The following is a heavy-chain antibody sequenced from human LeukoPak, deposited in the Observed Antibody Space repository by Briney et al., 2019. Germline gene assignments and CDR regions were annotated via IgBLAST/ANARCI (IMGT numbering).Heavy chain of an antibody. CDR2: TYYRSKWYS. Sequence: SQTLSLTCAISGDSVSGNSAAWNWIRQSPSRGLEWLGRTYYRSKWYSDYAVSVKSRITIIPDTSKNQFSLQMNSVTPEDTAVYFCARDPLGPPDGFDIWGQGTMVTVSS. V-gene: IGHV6-1*01. D-gene: IGHD3-16*01. CDR1: GDSVSGNSAA. CDR3: ARDPLGPPDGFDI. J-gene: IGHJ3*02.